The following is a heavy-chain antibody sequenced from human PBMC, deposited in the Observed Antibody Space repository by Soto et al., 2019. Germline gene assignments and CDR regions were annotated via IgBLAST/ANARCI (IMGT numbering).Heavy chain of an antibody. CDR1: GFTFSSYA. D-gene: IGHD3-10*01. CDR3: ATLISGSYSYYYYGMDV. Sequence: GGSLRLSCAASGFTFSSYAMTWVRQAPGKGLEWVSVISASGGSTYYADSVKGRFTISRDSSNSTLYLQMNSLRAEDTAVYYCATLISGSYSYYYYGMDVWGQGTTVTVSS. V-gene: IGHV3-23*01. J-gene: IGHJ6*02. CDR2: ISASGGST.